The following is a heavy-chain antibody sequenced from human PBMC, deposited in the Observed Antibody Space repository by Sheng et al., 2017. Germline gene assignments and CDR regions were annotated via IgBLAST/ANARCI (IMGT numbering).Heavy chain of an antibody. Sequence: VQLVQSGAEVKKPGSSVKVSCKASGGSFSSYAVSWVRQAPGQGLEWMGGIIPAFGTPHYAQKFQGRVAITADESTSTAFMELSSLTSEDTAIYYCARRRDSSSWFNYLDVWGQGTPVTVSS. CDR3: ARRRDSSSWFNYLDV. J-gene: IGHJ6*02. CDR2: IIPAFGTP. CDR1: GGSFSSYA. D-gene: IGHD6-13*01. V-gene: IGHV1-69*13.